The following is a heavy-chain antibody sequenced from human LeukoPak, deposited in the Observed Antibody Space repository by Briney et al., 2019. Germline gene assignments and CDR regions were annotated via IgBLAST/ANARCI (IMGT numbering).Heavy chain of an antibody. CDR3: AKDGARDGYNYPDY. V-gene: IGHV3-23*01. J-gene: IGHJ4*02. CDR2: ISGSGDFT. Sequence: GGSLRLSRAASGFTFTNYAMSWVRQAPGKGLEWVADISGSGDFTYYADSVKGRFTISRDKAKNTVYLQMSSLRAEGTAVYYCAKDGARDGYNYPDYWGQGTLVTVSS. CDR1: GFTFTNYA. D-gene: IGHD5-24*01.